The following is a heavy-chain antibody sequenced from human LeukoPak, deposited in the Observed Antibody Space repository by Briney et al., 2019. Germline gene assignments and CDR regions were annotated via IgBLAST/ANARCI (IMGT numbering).Heavy chain of an antibody. D-gene: IGHD3-16*01. CDR2: ISTGNGNT. Sequence: ASVKVSCKASGDTFIRYGITWVRQAPGQGLEWMGWISTGNGNTNSGQKFQGRVTMTRNTSISTAYMELSSLTSEDTAVYYCARRGKGLGYYMDVWGKGTTVTISS. CDR1: GDTFIRYG. CDR3: ARRGKGLGYYMDV. J-gene: IGHJ6*03. V-gene: IGHV1-18*01.